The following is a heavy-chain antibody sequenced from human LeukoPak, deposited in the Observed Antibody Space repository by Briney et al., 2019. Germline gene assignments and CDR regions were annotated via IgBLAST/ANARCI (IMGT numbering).Heavy chain of an antibody. CDR2: ISYDGSNK. J-gene: IGHJ4*02. CDR1: GFTFSSYG. D-gene: IGHD5-18*01. Sequence: GRSLRLSRAASGFTFSSYGMHWVRQAPGKGLEWVAVISYDGSNKYYADSVKGRFTISRDNSKNTLYLQMNSLRAEDTAVYYCAKDRKGYSYDWGQGTLVTVSS. CDR3: AKDRKGYSYD. V-gene: IGHV3-30*18.